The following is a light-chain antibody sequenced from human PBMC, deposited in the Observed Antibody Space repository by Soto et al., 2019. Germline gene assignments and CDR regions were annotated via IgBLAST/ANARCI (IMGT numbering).Light chain of an antibody. V-gene: IGKV1-5*01. Sequence: DIQMTQSPSTLSAFVGDRVTFTCRASQSINNWLAWYQQRPGTAPKILIYDASTLESGVPSRFSGSGSGTEVRITMSTVQPEDFATYYCQQYDTNPKTFGQGTKVEI. J-gene: IGKJ1*01. CDR3: QQYDTNPKT. CDR1: QSINNW. CDR2: DAS.